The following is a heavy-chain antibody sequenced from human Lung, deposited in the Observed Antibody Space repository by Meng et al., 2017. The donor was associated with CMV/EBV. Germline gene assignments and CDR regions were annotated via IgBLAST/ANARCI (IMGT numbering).Heavy chain of an antibody. D-gene: IGHD2-21*01. CDR2: IRYDEKTK. CDR1: GFNFKIYG. V-gene: IGHV3-30*02. J-gene: IGHJ6*02. CDR3: VKDFPGDCYPLCYYFSHGMDV. Sequence: GGSLRLXCTTSGFNFKIYGMHWVRQLPGEGLEWVAFIRYDEKTKYYADSVKGRFTIFRDNSRSTLYLQINSLRVEDTAIYYCVKDFPGDCYPLCYYFSHGMDVXGQGXTVTVSS.